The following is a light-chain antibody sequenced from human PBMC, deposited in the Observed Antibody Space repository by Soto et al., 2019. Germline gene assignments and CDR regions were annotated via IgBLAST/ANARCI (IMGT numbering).Light chain of an antibody. Sequence: EVVLTQSPATLSLSPGERATLSCRASESIGNYLAWYQQKLGQAPKLLIYDASHRAIGIPGRFSGDGSGTDFTLTISSLEPEDFAVSYCQWRRDWPPRLTFGGGTKLEIK. V-gene: IGKV3-11*01. CDR1: ESIGNY. J-gene: IGKJ4*01. CDR2: DAS. CDR3: QWRRDWPPRLT.